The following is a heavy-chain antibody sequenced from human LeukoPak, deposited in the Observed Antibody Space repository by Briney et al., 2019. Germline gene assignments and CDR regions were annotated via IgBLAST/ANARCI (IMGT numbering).Heavy chain of an antibody. V-gene: IGHV3-48*01. CDR3: TRVEKGFWSGFKMDV. CDR1: GFTFRSHS. Sequence: PGGSLRLSCTASGFTFRSHSMIWARQAPGKGLEWISYISGSSGTIYYADSVKGRFIISRDNDKNSLYLQMNSLRVEDTAVYFCTRVEKGFWSGFKMDVWGKGTTVAVSS. J-gene: IGHJ6*04. D-gene: IGHD3-3*01. CDR2: ISGSSGTI.